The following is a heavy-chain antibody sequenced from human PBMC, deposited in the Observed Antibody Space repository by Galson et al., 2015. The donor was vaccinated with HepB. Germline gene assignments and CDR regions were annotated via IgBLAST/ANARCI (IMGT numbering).Heavy chain of an antibody. Sequence: SLRLSCAASGFTFSSYSMNWVRQAPGKGLEWVSSISSSSSYIYYADSVKGRFTISRDNAKNSLYLQMNSLRAEDTAVYYCASLYPNWGEYYYYGMDVWGQGTTVTVSS. J-gene: IGHJ6*02. CDR2: ISSSSSYI. CDR1: GFTFSSYS. V-gene: IGHV3-21*01. D-gene: IGHD3-16*01. CDR3: ASLYPNWGEYYYYGMDV.